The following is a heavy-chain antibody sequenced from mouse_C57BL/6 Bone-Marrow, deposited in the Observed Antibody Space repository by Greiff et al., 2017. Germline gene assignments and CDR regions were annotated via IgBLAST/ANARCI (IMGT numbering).Heavy chain of an antibody. V-gene: IGHV2-2*01. J-gene: IGHJ3*01. CDR3: AGFYYEDDDWFAY. CDR1: GFSLTSYC. Sequence: QVQLQQSGPGLVQPSQSLSITCTVSGFSLTSYCVHWVRQSPGKGLEWMGVIWSGGSTDYNTAFISRLSISKDNFKRQVFLKMNSLQADATAIYYGAGFYYEDDDWFAYWGQGTLVTVSA. CDR2: IWSGGST. D-gene: IGHD2-4*01.